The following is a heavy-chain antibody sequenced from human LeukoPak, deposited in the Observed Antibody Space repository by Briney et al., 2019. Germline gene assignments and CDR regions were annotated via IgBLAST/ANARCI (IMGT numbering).Heavy chain of an antibody. V-gene: IGHV3-73*01. J-gene: IGHJ4*02. CDR1: GFTFSDFA. CDR3: TTTIYGSGKAGY. Sequence: PGGSLRLSCAASGFTFSDFAIHWVRQASGKGLEWVGRIRSKSNSYAANYAESAKGRFTISRDESKNTAYLQMNSLTTEDTAVYYCTTTIYGSGKAGYWGQGTLVTVSS. D-gene: IGHD3-10*01. CDR2: IRSKSNSYAA.